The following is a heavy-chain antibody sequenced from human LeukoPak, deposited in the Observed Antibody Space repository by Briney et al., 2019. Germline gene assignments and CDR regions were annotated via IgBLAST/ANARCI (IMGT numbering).Heavy chain of an antibody. D-gene: IGHD5-18*01. J-gene: IGHJ4*02. CDR3: ARDNGNTAMVGGDY. CDR2: IWYDGSNK. V-gene: IGHV3-33*08. CDR1: GYTFSSYS. Sequence: GGSLRLSCAASGYTFSSYSMNWVRQAPGKGLEWVAVIWYDGSNKYYADSVKGRFTISRDNSKNTLYLQMNSLRAEDTAVYYCARDNGNTAMVGGDYWGQGTLVTVSS.